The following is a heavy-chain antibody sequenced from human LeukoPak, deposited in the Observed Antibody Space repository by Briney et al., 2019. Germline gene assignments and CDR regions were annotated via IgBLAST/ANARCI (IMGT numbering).Heavy chain of an antibody. CDR1: VRSISSYY. D-gene: IGHD5-18*01. CDR2: IYTSGST. Sequence: SETLSLTCTVSVRSISSYYWSWIPQPAGKGLEWIGRIYTSGSTNYNASLKSRVSMSVDTSKNQFSLKLSSVTAADTAVYYCAGAVDTAMVTPYYGMDVWGQGTTVTVSS. V-gene: IGHV4-4*07. CDR3: AGAVDTAMVTPYYGMDV. J-gene: IGHJ6*02.